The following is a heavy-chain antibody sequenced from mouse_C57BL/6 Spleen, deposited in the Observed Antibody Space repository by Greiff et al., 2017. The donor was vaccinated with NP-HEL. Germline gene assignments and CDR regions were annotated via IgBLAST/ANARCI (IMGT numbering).Heavy chain of an antibody. Sequence: QVQLKQPGAELVKPGASVKLSCKASGYTFTSYWMQWVKQRPGQGLEWIGEIDPSDSYTNYNQKFKGKATLTVDTSSSTAYMQLSSLTSEDSAVYYCARELRRSYYAMDYWGQGTSVTVSS. CDR2: IDPSDSYT. CDR3: ARELRRSYYAMDY. V-gene: IGHV1-50*01. CDR1: GYTFTSYW. J-gene: IGHJ4*01. D-gene: IGHD2-12*01.